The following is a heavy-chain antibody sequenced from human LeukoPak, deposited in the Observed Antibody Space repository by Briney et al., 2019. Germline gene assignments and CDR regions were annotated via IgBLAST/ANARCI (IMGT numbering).Heavy chain of an antibody. J-gene: IGHJ4*02. CDR1: GFTFSSYG. D-gene: IGHD3-9*01. V-gene: IGHV3-30*03. Sequence: PGGSLRLSCAASGFTFSSYGMHWVRQAPGKGLEWVAVISYDGSNKYYADSVKGRFTISRVNSKNTLYLQMNSLRAEDTAVYYCARSIDILTGYCYFDYWGQGTLVTVSS. CDR2: ISYDGSNK. CDR3: ARSIDILTGYCYFDY.